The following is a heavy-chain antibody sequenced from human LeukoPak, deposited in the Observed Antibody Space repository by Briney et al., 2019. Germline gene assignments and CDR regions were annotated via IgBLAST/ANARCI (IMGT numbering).Heavy chain of an antibody. V-gene: IGHV3-48*03. CDR2: ISDSGRTV. D-gene: IGHD6-19*01. CDR3: VRDHSGWSLDP. CDR1: GFTLSRYE. J-gene: IGHJ5*02. Sequence: GGSLRLSCAASGFTLSRYEMNWVRQAPGKGLEWVSYISDSGRTVYNADSVKGRFTISRDSAKNSLYLRMNSLRAEDTAVYYCVRDHSGWSLDPWGQGTLVTVSS.